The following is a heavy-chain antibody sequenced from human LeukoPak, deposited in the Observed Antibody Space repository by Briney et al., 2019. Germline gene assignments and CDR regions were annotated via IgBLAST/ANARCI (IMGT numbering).Heavy chain of an antibody. D-gene: IGHD4-11*01. J-gene: IGHJ5*02. CDR1: GYIFANYD. CDR3: AAESNYDGFDP. CDR2: ISTSNGDT. V-gene: IGHV1-18*01. Sequence: GASVKVSCKASGYIFANYDITWVRQAPGQGLEWMGRISTSNGDTNYAQSLQGRVTMTTDTFTSTVYMELRSLRSDDTAVYYCAAESNYDGFDPWGQGTLVTVSS.